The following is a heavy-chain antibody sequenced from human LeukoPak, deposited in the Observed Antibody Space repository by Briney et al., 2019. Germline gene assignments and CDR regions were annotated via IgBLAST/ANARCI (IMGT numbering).Heavy chain of an antibody. CDR2: IFPGDSDT. Sequence: GDSLKISCKFSGHSFTDYWIGCVRQTPRKGLEWMGVIFPGDSDTRYSPSFQRQVTISADKSISTAYLQWSSLKASDTAMYYCAGQARGIVAPTNWFDPWGQGTLVTVSS. CDR3: AGQARGIVAPTNWFDP. V-gene: IGHV5-51*01. D-gene: IGHD6-13*01. J-gene: IGHJ5*02. CDR1: GHSFTDYW.